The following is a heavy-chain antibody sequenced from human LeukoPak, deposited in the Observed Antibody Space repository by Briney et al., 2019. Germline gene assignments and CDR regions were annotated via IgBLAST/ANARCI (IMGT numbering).Heavy chain of an antibody. V-gene: IGHV3-23*01. CDR1: GFTFSSSG. CDR3: ANNRYSSRWRGAFDV. J-gene: IGHJ3*01. Sequence: PGGSLRLSCAASGFTFSSSGVSWVRQAPGKGLEWVSSISGSDDTTYYADSVKGRFTISRDNSKNTLYLQMNSLRAEDTAAYYCANNRYSSRWRGAFDVWGQGTMVTVSS. D-gene: IGHD6-13*01. CDR2: ISGSDDTT.